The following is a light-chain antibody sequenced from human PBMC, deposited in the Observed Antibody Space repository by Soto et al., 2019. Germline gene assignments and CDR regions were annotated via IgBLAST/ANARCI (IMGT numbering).Light chain of an antibody. CDR3: QQYGSSPRT. CDR2: GAS. V-gene: IGKV3-20*01. Sequence: EIVLTQSPGTLSLSPGERATLSCRASQSVSGSYLAWYQQKPGQAPRLLIYGASSRATGIPDRFSGSGSGTDFTLTISRLEPEDFEVYYCQQYGSSPRTFGQGTKVDIK. CDR1: QSVSGSY. J-gene: IGKJ1*01.